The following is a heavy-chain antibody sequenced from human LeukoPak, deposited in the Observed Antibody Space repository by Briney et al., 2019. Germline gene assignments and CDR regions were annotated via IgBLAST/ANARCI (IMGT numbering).Heavy chain of an antibody. CDR2: INAGNGNT. V-gene: IGHV1-3*01. Sequence: GASVKVSCKASGYTFTSYAMHWVRQAPGQRLEWMGWINAGNGNTKYSQKFQGRVTITRDTSASTAYMEPSSLRSEDTAVYYCARVPCGGDCYSGHYYYGMDVWGQGTTVTVSS. CDR3: ARVPCGGDCYSGHYYYGMDV. J-gene: IGHJ6*02. D-gene: IGHD2-21*02. CDR1: GYTFTSYA.